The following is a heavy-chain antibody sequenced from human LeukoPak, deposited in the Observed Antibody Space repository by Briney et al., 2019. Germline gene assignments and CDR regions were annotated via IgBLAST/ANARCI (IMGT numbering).Heavy chain of an antibody. Sequence: KPSETLSLTCTVSGYSISGGYYWSWIRQPAGKGLEWIGRIYTSGSTNYNPSLKSRVTISVDTSKNQFSLKLSSVTAADTAVYYCARDRLRLGLLWFGEGGIDPWGQGTLVTVSS. V-gene: IGHV4-61*02. CDR2: IYTSGST. D-gene: IGHD3-10*01. J-gene: IGHJ5*02. CDR1: GYSISGGYY. CDR3: ARDRLRLGLLWFGEGGIDP.